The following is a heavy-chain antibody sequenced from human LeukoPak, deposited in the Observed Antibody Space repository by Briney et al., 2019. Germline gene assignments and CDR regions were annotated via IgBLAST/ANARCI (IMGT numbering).Heavy chain of an antibody. J-gene: IGHJ4*02. V-gene: IGHV4-30-2*05. Sequence: PSQTLSLTCAVSGGSISSGGYSWSWIRQPPGKGLEWIGYIYHSGSTYYNPSLKSRVTISVDTSKNQFSLKLSSVTAADTAVYYCARVVRGVINFDYWGQGTLVTVSS. CDR3: ARVVRGVINFDY. CDR2: IYHSGST. D-gene: IGHD3-10*01. CDR1: GGSISSGGYS.